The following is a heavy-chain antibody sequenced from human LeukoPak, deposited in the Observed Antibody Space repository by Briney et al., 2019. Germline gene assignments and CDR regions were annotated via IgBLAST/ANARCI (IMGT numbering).Heavy chain of an antibody. Sequence: GGSLRLSCAASGFTVSSNYMSWVRQAPGKGLEWVSVIYSGGTTYYADSVKGRFTISRDNSKNTLYLQLNSLRGEDTAVYYCARVLSVSYCDSWGQGTLVTVSS. CDR1: GFTVSSNY. CDR3: ARVLSVSYCDS. CDR2: IYSGGTT. J-gene: IGHJ4*02. V-gene: IGHV3-53*01. D-gene: IGHD2/OR15-2a*01.